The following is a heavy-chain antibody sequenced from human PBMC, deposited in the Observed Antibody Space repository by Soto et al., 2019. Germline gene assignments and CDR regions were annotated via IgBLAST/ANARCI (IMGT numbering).Heavy chain of an antibody. J-gene: IGHJ6*02. CDR2: ISPYTGNT. Sequence: QVQLVQSGDEVKKPGASVKVSCKASGYIFVNYGIAWVRQAPGQGLEWMGWISPYTGNTHSATKIQARLTMTTDTSTSTAYMGLGRLTSDDTAVYYCVMVDNFVTPTPQDVGGQGTTFTVSS. CDR1: GYIFVNYG. CDR3: VMVDNFVTPTPQDV. D-gene: IGHD3-16*02. V-gene: IGHV1-18*01.